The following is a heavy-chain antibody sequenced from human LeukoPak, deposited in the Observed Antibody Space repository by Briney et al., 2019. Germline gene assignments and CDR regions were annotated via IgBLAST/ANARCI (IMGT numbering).Heavy chain of an antibody. Sequence: GGSLRLSCAASGFTFSSYGMHWVRQAPGKGLEWVAFIRYDGSNKYYADSVKGRFTISRDNSKNTLYLQMNSLRAEDTAVYYCAKDSGRGYCSGGSCYNFDYWGQGTLVTVSS. V-gene: IGHV3-30*02. J-gene: IGHJ4*02. D-gene: IGHD2-15*01. CDR2: IRYDGSNK. CDR3: AKDSGRGYCSGGSCYNFDY. CDR1: GFTFSSYG.